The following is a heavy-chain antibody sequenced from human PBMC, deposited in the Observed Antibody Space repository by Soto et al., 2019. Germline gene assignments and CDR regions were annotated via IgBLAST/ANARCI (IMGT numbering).Heavy chain of an antibody. CDR1: GFTFSSYA. V-gene: IGHV3-23*01. CDR2: ISGSGGST. Sequence: GGSLRLSCAASGFTFSSYAMSWVRQAPGKGLEWVSAISGSGGSTYYADSVKGRFTISRDNSKNTLYLQMNSLRAEDTAVYYCAKTLPNFWSGRGLGMDVWGQGTTVTVSS. D-gene: IGHD3-3*01. CDR3: AKTLPNFWSGRGLGMDV. J-gene: IGHJ6*02.